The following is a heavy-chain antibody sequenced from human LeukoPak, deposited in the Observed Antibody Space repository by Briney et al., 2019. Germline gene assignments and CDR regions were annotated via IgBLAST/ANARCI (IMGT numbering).Heavy chain of an antibody. CDR2: ISAYNGNT. V-gene: IGHV1-18*01. CDR3: ASFLYYYESSGYYYNY. J-gene: IGHJ4*02. Sequence: ASVKVSCKASGYTFTSYGISWVRQAPGQGLEWMGWISAYNGNTNYTQKLQGRGTMTTDTSTRTDYMELRSLRSDDTAVYYCASFLYYYESSGYYYNYWGQGTLVTVSS. CDR1: GYTFTSYG. D-gene: IGHD3-22*01.